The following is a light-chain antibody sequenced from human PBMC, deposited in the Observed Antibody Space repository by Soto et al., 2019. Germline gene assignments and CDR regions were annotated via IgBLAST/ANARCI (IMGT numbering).Light chain of an antibody. V-gene: IGKV3-20*01. CDR1: QSVSSNY. Sequence: EIVLTHSPGTLSLSPGERATLSCSASQSVSSNYLAWYQQKPGQAPRLLIYGTSSRATGIPDRFTGSGSGTDFTLTISRLEPEDFAVFYCQQYGSSPTWTFGQGTKVDI. J-gene: IGKJ1*01. CDR3: QQYGSSPTWT. CDR2: GTS.